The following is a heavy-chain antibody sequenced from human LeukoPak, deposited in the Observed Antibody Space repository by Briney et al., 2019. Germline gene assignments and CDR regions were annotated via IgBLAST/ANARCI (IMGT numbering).Heavy chain of an antibody. CDR2: IYTSGST. Sequence: TSESLSLTCTVSGGSISSYYWSWIRQPAGKGLEWIGRIYTSGSTNYNPSLKSRVTMLVDTSKNQFSLKLSSVTAADTAVYYCARGAVVVVAAQTYMDVWGKGTTVTVSS. J-gene: IGHJ6*03. V-gene: IGHV4-4*07. D-gene: IGHD2-15*01. CDR3: ARGAVVVVAAQTYMDV. CDR1: GGSISSYY.